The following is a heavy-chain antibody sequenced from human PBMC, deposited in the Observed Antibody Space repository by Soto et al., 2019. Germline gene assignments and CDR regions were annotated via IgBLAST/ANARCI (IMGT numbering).Heavy chain of an antibody. Sequence: SETLSLTCIVTGGPINSGGCYWGWIRQPPGKGLEWIGSVHYSGSTSYDPSLKSRVTVSVDTSKNQFSLKLSSVTAADMAVYYCARQYEYSSSSFDYWGQGTLVTVSS. CDR2: VHYSGST. V-gene: IGHV4-39*01. D-gene: IGHD6-6*01. CDR1: GGPINSGGCY. CDR3: ARQYEYSSSSFDY. J-gene: IGHJ4*02.